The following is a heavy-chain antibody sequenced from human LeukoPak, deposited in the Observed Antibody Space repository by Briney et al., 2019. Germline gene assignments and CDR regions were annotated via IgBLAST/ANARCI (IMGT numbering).Heavy chain of an antibody. CDR3: ARHYFWFGEAGPYFDY. Sequence: SETLSLTCTVSGGSISSSSYYWGWIRQPPGKGLEWIGSIYYSGSTYYNPSLKSRVTISVDTSKNQFSLKLSSVTAADTAVYYCARHYFWFGEAGPYFDYWGQGTLVTVSS. CDR1: GGSISSSSYY. J-gene: IGHJ4*02. CDR2: IYYSGST. D-gene: IGHD3-10*01. V-gene: IGHV4-39*01.